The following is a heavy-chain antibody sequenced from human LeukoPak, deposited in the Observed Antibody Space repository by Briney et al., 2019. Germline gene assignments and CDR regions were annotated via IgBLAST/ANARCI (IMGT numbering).Heavy chain of an antibody. J-gene: IGHJ3*02. CDR3: VRDATTRSAFDI. Sequence: GGSLRLSCAASGFTFSSYWMHWVRQAPGKGLVWVSRINSDGSSTSYADSVKGRFTISRDNAKNTLYLQMNSLRAEDTAMYYCVRDATTRSAFDIWGQGTMVTVSS. CDR2: INSDGSST. CDR1: GFTFSSYW. D-gene: IGHD5-12*01. V-gene: IGHV3-74*01.